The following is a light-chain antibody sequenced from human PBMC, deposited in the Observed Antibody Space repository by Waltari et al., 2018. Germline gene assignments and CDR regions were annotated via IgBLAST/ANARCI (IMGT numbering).Light chain of an antibody. CDR2: LGS. V-gene: IGKV2-28*01. CDR1: QSLLHRSGYNY. J-gene: IGKJ1*01. CDR3: HQYFSPHWT. Sequence: DIVMTQSPLSLPVPPGRPASISCRSSQSLLHRSGYNYLAWYVQKPGQSPQLLIYLGSNRASGVPDRFSGSGSGTDFTLKISRVEAEDVGVYYCHQYFSPHWTFGQGTKVEIK.